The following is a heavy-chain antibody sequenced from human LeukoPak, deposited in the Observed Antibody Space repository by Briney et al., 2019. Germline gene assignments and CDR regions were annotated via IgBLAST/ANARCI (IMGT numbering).Heavy chain of an antibody. CDR1: GGSIGSYY. V-gene: IGHV4-4*07. D-gene: IGHD6-19*01. Sequence: SETLSLTCTVSGGSIGSYYWSWIRQPAGKGLEWIGRIYTSGSTNYNPSLKSRVTMSVDTSKNQFSLKQSSVTAADTAVYYCARLQTGYSSGWVFDYWGQGTLVTVSS. CDR2: IYTSGST. J-gene: IGHJ4*02. CDR3: ARLQTGYSSGWVFDY.